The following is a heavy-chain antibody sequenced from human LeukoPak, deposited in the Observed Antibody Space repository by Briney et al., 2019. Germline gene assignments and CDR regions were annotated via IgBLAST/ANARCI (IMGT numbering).Heavy chain of an antibody. CDR2: ISAYNGNT. V-gene: IGHV1-18*01. CDR3: ARAKRGVAGRGGGFDY. CDR1: GYTFTSYG. D-gene: IGHD6-19*01. J-gene: IGHJ4*02. Sequence: ASVKVSCKASGYTFTSYGISWVRQAPGQGLEWMGWISAYNGNTNYAQKLQGRVTMTTDTSTSTAYMELRSLRSDDTAVYYCARAKRGVAGRGGGFDYWGQGTLVTVSS.